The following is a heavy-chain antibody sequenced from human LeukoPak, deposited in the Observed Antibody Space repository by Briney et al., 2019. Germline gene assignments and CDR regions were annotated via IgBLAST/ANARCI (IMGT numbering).Heavy chain of an antibody. CDR1: GFTFSSYA. CDR3: ARDLSGSGWFDYYYYGMDV. CDR2: ISYDGSNK. V-gene: IGHV3-30-3*01. Sequence: SCKASGFTFSSYAMHWVRQAPGKGLEWVAVISYDGSNKYYADSVKGRFTISRDNSKNTLYLQMNSLRAEDTAVYYCARDLSGSGWFDYYYYGMDVWGQGTTVTVSS. D-gene: IGHD6-19*01. J-gene: IGHJ6*02.